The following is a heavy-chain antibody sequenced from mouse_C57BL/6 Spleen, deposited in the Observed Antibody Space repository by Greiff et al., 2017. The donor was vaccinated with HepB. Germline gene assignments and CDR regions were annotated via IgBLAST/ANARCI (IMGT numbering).Heavy chain of an antibody. CDR3: ASYDGYYYAMDY. CDR2: INPSTGGT. CDR1: GYSFTGYY. J-gene: IGHJ4*01. Sequence: VQLQQSGPELVKPGASVKISCKASGYSFTGYYMNWVKQSPEKSLEWIGEINPSTGGTTYNQKFKAKATLTVDKSSSTAYMQLKSLTSEDSAVYYCASYDGYYYAMDYWGQGTSVTVSS. V-gene: IGHV1-42*01. D-gene: IGHD2-3*01.